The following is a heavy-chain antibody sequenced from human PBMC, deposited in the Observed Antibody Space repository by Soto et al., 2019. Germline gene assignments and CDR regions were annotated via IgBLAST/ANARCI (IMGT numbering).Heavy chain of an antibody. CDR2: MSANVDAT. Sequence: QVQLVQSGAEVKKPGASVKVSCKASGFTFSTNDINWVRQAPGQGLQWMGWMSANVDATDSPQEFKGRVTMTWNASISTAYMELSNLKSDDTAVYYCAREVVDGSSLWLDPWGQGTLVTVSS. CDR1: GFTFSTND. D-gene: IGHD3-10*01. J-gene: IGHJ5*02. CDR3: AREVVDGSSLWLDP. V-gene: IGHV1-8*01.